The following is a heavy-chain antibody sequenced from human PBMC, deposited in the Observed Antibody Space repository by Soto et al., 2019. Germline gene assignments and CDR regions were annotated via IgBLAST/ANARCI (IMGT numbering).Heavy chain of an antibody. Sequence: PGGSLRLSCAASGFPFSSYAMTWVRQTPGQGLQWVSSISGSGGRTYYADSVKGRFTISRDNSRNTLYLQMNSLRADDTAVYYCAKAYVFRLLETPTPFDHWGQGTLVTVSS. V-gene: IGHV3-23*01. J-gene: IGHJ4*02. CDR1: GFPFSSYA. CDR2: ISGSGGRT. CDR3: AKAYVFRLLETPTPFDH. D-gene: IGHD3-3*01.